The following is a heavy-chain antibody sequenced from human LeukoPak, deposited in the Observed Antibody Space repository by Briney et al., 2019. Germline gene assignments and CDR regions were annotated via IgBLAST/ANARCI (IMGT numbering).Heavy chain of an antibody. D-gene: IGHD1-26*01. Sequence: PGGCLRLSCAASGXTFSSYGVHWVRQAPGKGLEWVGVISYDGSNKYYADSVKGRFTISRDKSKNTLYLQMNSLRAEDTAVYYCAKTSGSYTYYYYGMDVWGQGTTVTVSS. CDR1: GXTFSSYG. CDR2: ISYDGSNK. CDR3: AKTSGSYTYYYYGMDV. J-gene: IGHJ6*02. V-gene: IGHV3-30*18.